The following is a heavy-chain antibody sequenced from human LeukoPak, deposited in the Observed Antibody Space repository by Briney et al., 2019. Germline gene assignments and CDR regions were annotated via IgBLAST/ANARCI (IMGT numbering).Heavy chain of an antibody. CDR1: GYTFTAYY. D-gene: IGHD2-2*02. V-gene: IGHV1-2*02. CDR2: INPNIGGT. Sequence: ASVKVSCKASGYTFTAYYMHWVRQAPGQGPEWMGWINPNIGGTNYTQKFQGRVTMTRNTSISTAYMELSSLRSEDTAVYYCARGGQRGNIVVVPAALPYQNYYYYYMDVWGKGTTVTVSS. J-gene: IGHJ6*03. CDR3: ARGGQRGNIVVVPAALPYQNYYYYYMDV.